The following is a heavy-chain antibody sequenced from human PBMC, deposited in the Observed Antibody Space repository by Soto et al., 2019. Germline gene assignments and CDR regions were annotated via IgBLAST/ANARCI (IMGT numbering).Heavy chain of an antibody. V-gene: IGHV1-46*03. CDR2: INPFDGSR. CDR3: SRVDPGETSPFDH. Sequence: ASVKVSCKASGYIFTSYYLHWVRQAPGQGLEWMGWINPFDGSRMFAQSFQGRVTFTRDTSTSTVYMELSGLRSDDTAVYYCSRVDPGETSPFDHCGQGNLVTVSS. J-gene: IGHJ4*02. CDR1: GYIFTSYY. D-gene: IGHD3-10*01.